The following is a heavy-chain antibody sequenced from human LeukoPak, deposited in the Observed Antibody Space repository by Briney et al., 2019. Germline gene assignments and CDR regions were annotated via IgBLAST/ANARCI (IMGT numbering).Heavy chain of an antibody. J-gene: IGHJ4*02. V-gene: IGHV4-31*03. CDR3: ARDNDFWSGYYSFDF. CDR2: IYYSEST. Sequence: PSETLSLTCTVSGDSINSAAYYWSWIRQHPGKGLEWIGYIYYSESTSYNPSLQSRVTISIDTSKNQFSLKLSSVTAADTAVYYCARDNDFWSGYYSFDFWGRGTLVTVSS. CDR1: GDSINSAAYY. D-gene: IGHD3-3*01.